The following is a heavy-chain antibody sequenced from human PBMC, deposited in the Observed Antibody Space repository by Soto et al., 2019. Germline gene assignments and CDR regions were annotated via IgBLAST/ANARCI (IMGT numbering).Heavy chain of an antibody. CDR3: AKDTPADYDSSGYYSY. CDR1: GFTFSSYA. J-gene: IGHJ4*02. V-gene: IGHV3-23*01. D-gene: IGHD3-22*01. CDR2: ISGSGGST. Sequence: GGSLRLSCAASGFTFSSYAISWVRQAPGKGLEWVSAISGSGGSTYYADSVKGRFTISRDNSKNTLYLQMNSLRAEDTAVYYCAKDTPADYDSSGYYSYWGQGTLVTVSS.